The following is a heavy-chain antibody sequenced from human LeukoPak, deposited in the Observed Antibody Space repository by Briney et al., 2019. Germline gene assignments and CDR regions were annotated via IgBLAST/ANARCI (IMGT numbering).Heavy chain of an antibody. CDR1: GYTFTSYG. D-gene: IGHD2-2*01. CDR2: ISSNSDNT. V-gene: IGHV1-18*01. J-gene: IGHJ3*02. Sequence: ASVNVSCKATGYTFTSYGISWVRQAPGQGLEWMGWISSNSDNTNYAQKLQGRVTMTTDTSTSTAYMELSSLRSEDTAVYYCARDPGAHCSSTSCWAFDIWGQGTTVTVSS. CDR3: ARDPGAHCSSTSCWAFDI.